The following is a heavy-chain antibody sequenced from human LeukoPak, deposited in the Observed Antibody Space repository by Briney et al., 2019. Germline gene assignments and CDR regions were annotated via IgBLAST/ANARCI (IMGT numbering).Heavy chain of an antibody. Sequence: GSSVTLSFTAAAYTFTVYYMHWVRQAPAQGHEWMGWINPNSGGTNYAQKFQGRVTITRDTSISTAYMELSRLRSDDTAVYYCARSPIQLWPENVFFDYWGQGTLVTVSS. V-gene: IGHV1-2*02. CDR1: AYTFTVYY. CDR3: ARSPIQLWPENVFFDY. D-gene: IGHD5-18*01. CDR2: INPNSGGT. J-gene: IGHJ4*02.